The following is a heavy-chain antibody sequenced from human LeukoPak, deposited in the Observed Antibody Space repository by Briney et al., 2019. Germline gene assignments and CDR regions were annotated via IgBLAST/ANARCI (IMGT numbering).Heavy chain of an antibody. Sequence: SETLSLTCAVSGGSISTSTWWTWVRQPPGKGLEWIGEIFYSGSTNSNPSLKSRLTMSVDESKHEFSLKLTSVTAADTAVYYCASGGLVSRYLDHWGQGTMVTVSS. CDR1: GGSISTSTW. CDR2: IFYSGST. V-gene: IGHV4-4*02. CDR3: ASGGLVSRYLDH. D-gene: IGHD3-9*01. J-gene: IGHJ4*02.